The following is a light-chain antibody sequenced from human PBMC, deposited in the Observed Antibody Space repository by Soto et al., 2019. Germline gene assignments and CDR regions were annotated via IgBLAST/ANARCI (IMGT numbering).Light chain of an antibody. Sequence: DIQMTQSPSSLSASVGDRVTITCQASQDISRYLNWYQQKPGKAPRLLISDASNLRAGVPSRFSGGGSGTEFTFTIISLQPEDFATYYCQQYDDLPPFTFGGGTKVDIK. CDR3: QQYDDLPPFT. CDR2: DAS. V-gene: IGKV1-33*01. J-gene: IGKJ4*01. CDR1: QDISRY.